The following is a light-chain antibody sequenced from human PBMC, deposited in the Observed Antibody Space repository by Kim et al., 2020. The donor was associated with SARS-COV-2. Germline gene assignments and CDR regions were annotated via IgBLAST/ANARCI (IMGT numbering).Light chain of an antibody. CDR2: DAS. J-gene: IGKJ1*01. CDR3: HQYNIYST. CDR1: QSISSW. Sequence: SASVGDRVTITCRASQSISSWLAWYQQKPGKAPKLLIYDASSLESGVPSRFSGSGSGTEFTLTISSLQPDDFATYYCHQYNIYSTFGQGTKVDIK. V-gene: IGKV1-5*01.